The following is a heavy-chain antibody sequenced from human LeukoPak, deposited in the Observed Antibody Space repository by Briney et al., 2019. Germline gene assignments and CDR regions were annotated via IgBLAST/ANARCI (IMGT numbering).Heavy chain of an antibody. V-gene: IGHV4-30-4*01. CDR2: IYYSGST. Sequence: SQTLSLTRTVSGGSISSGDYYWSWIRQPPGKGLEWIGYIYYSGSTYYNPSLKSRVTISVDTSKNQFSLKLSSVTAADTAVYYCARGKGDYDYVWGSYRYDYWGQGTLVTVSS. CDR1: GGSISSGDYY. CDR3: ARGKGDYDYVWGSYRYDY. D-gene: IGHD3-16*02. J-gene: IGHJ4*02.